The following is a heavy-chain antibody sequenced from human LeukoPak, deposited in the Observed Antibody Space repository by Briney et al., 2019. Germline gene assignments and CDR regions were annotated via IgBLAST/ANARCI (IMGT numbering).Heavy chain of an antibody. D-gene: IGHD1-26*01. Sequence: GGSLRLSCAASGFTFSNAWMSWVRQAPVKGLEWVGRIKSKTYGGTTDYAAPLKGRFTISRDDSENTLYLEMNGLKTEDTAVYYCTTDASMGATHFDYWGQGTLVTVSS. CDR2: IKSKTYGGTT. CDR1: GFTFSNAW. J-gene: IGHJ4*02. V-gene: IGHV3-15*01. CDR3: TTDASMGATHFDY.